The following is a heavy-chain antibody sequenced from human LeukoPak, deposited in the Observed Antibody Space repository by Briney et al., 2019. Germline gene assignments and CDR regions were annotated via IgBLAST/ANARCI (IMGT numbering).Heavy chain of an antibody. Sequence: SETLSLTCTVSGGSISSSRYYWGYIRQPPGKGLEWLGSIYYTGSTYYNPSLKSRVTVSVDTSKNQFSLKLNSVTPEDTAAYYCARDAGSGWSSFDYWGQGTLVAVSS. V-gene: IGHV4-39*02. J-gene: IGHJ4*02. CDR2: IYYTGST. D-gene: IGHD6-19*01. CDR3: ARDAGSGWSSFDY. CDR1: GGSISSSRYY.